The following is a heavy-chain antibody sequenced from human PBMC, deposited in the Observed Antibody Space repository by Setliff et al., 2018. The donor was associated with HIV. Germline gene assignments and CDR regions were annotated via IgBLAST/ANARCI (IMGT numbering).Heavy chain of an antibody. Sequence: ASVKVSCKASGYTFTSYGISWVRQAPGQGLEWMGWISAYTGKTNYAQKLQGRVTMTTDTSTSTAYMELRSLRSDDTAMYYCARDLIRDSSGYSHAEYFQHWGQGTLVTVSS. CDR3: ARDLIRDSSGYSHAEYFQH. CDR1: GYTFTSYG. CDR2: ISAYTGKT. J-gene: IGHJ1*01. V-gene: IGHV1-18*01. D-gene: IGHD3-22*01.